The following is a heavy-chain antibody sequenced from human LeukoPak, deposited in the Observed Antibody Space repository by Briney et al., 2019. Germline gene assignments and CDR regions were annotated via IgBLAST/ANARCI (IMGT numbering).Heavy chain of an antibody. CDR2: ISSSSSYI. J-gene: IGHJ4*02. V-gene: IGHV3-21*01. CDR3: ARDTPTDFWSGYFRGDFDY. D-gene: IGHD3-3*01. CDR1: GFTFSNYS. Sequence: GGSLRLSCAASGFTFSNYSMNWVRQAPGKGLEWVSSISSSSSYIYYADSVKGRFTISRDNAKNSLYLQMNSPRAEDTAVYYCARDTPTDFWSGYFRGDFDYWGQGTLVTVSS.